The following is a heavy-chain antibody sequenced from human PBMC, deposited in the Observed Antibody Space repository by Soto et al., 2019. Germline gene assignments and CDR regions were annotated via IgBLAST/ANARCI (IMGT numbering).Heavy chain of an antibody. V-gene: IGHV3-48*02. D-gene: IGHD3-16*01. J-gene: IGHJ4*02. CDR2: ISSSSTTI. CDR1: GFNFISYS. Sequence: EVQLVESGGGLVQPGGSLRLSCAASGFNFISYSINWVRQAPGKGLEWISYISSSSTTIYYADSVKGRFTISRDDAKNSLFLQMDSLSDEDTAVYYCARDHGGIGYVFDYWGQGTLVTVSS. CDR3: ARDHGGIGYVFDY.